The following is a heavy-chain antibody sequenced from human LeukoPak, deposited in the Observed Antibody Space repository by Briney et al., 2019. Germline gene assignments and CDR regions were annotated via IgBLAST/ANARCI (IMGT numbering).Heavy chain of an antibody. CDR1: GFTFSSYA. V-gene: IGHV3-23*01. Sequence: PGGSLRLSCAASGFTFSSYAMNWGRQAPRKGLGWVSSISYSGSTYYADSVKGRFTISRVNSKTTPSLQMNSLRGEATALYYCAKGSGGVTTTIDPWGAGTPVT. D-gene: IGHD2-21*02. J-gene: IGHJ6*01. CDR3: AKGSGGVTTTIDP. CDR2: ISYSGST.